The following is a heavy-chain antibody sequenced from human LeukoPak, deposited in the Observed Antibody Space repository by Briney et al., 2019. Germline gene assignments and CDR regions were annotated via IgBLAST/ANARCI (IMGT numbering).Heavy chain of an antibody. V-gene: IGHV1-8*01. Sequence: GASVKVSCKASGYTFTSYDINWVRQATGQGLEWMGWMNPNSGNTGYAQKFQGRLTMTRNTSISTVYMELSSLRSEDTAVYYCARVGGYCSGGSCYGPGPTPDYCGQGTLVTVSS. CDR3: ARVGGYCSGGSCYGPGPTPDY. J-gene: IGHJ4*02. CDR2: MNPNSGNT. D-gene: IGHD2-15*01. CDR1: GYTFTSYD.